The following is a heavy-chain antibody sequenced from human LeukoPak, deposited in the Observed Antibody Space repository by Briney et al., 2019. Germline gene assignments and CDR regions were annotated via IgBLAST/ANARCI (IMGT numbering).Heavy chain of an antibody. Sequence: ASVKVSCKASGYTFTDYYVHWVRQAPGQGLEWMGIINPSGGSTSYAQKFQGRVTMTRDTSTSTVYMELSSLRSEDTAVYYCARDCVPTQNYYDSSGYHYDYWGQGTLVTVSP. CDR3: ARDCVPTQNYYDSSGYHYDY. V-gene: IGHV1-46*01. J-gene: IGHJ4*02. CDR2: INPSGGST. CDR1: GYTFTDYY. D-gene: IGHD3-22*01.